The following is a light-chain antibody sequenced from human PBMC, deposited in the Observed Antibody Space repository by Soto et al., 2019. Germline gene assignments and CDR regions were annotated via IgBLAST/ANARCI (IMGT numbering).Light chain of an antibody. V-gene: IGKV1-33*01. CDR3: QQYDNLPPFT. J-gene: IGKJ3*01. Sequence: DIQMTQSPSSLSASVGDRVTITCQASQDISNYLNWYQQRPGKAPKLLIYDASNLETGVPARFSGSGSGTDFTFNISSLQPEDIATYYCQQYDNLPPFTFGPWTKVNVK. CDR2: DAS. CDR1: QDISNY.